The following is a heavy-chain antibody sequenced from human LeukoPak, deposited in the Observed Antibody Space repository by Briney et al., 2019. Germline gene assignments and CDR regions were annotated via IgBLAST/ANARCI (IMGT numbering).Heavy chain of an antibody. Sequence: SETLSLTCAVYGGSFSGYYWSWIRQPPGKGLEWIGEINHSGSTNYNPSLKSRVTISVDTSKNQFSLKLSSVTAADTAVYYCARVGGTWFPKDWGQGTLVTVSS. J-gene: IGHJ4*02. CDR3: ARVGGTWFPKD. D-gene: IGHD3-10*01. CDR1: GGSFSGYY. V-gene: IGHV4-34*01. CDR2: INHSGST.